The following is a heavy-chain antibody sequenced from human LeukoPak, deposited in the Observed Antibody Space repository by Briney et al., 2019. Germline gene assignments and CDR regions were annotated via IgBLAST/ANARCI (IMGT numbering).Heavy chain of an antibody. D-gene: IGHD2-2*01. CDR3: AKDRADCSNTSCYAFFDY. CDR2: IYSGGST. CDR1: GFTVSSNY. V-gene: IGHV3-53*01. J-gene: IGHJ4*02. Sequence: PGGSLRLSCAASGFTVSSNYMSWVRQAPGKGLEWVSVIYSGGSTYYADSVKGRFTISRDNSKNTLYLQMNSLRAEDTAVYYCAKDRADCSNTSCYAFFDYWGQGTLVTVSP.